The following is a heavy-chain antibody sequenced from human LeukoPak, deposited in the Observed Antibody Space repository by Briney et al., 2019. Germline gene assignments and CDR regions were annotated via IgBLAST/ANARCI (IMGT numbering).Heavy chain of an antibody. V-gene: IGHV3-74*01. D-gene: IGHD1-26*01. CDR1: GFTFSSYW. CDR3: ARAPEWEPPLDY. CDR2: INSDGSST. Sequence: GGSLRLSCAASGFTFSSYWMHWVRQAPGKGLVWVSRINSDGSSTSYADSMKGRFTISRDNAKNTLYLQMNSLRAEDTAVYYCARAPEWEPPLDYWGQGTLVTVSS. J-gene: IGHJ4*02.